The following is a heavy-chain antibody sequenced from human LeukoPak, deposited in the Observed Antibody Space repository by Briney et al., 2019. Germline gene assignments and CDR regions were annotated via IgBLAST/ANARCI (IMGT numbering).Heavy chain of an antibody. CDR2: INSSGGST. V-gene: IGHV1-46*01. CDR1: GYTFTSYY. D-gene: IGHD1-1*01. CDR3: ARGDQAPWNDGDGVLY. J-gene: IGHJ4*02. Sequence: ASVKVSCKASGYTFTSYYMHRVRQAPGHGLEWMGIINSSGGSTSYAQKFQGRVTITRDTPTSTVYMELSSLRSEDTAVYYCARGDQAPWNDGDGVLYWGQGTLVTVSS.